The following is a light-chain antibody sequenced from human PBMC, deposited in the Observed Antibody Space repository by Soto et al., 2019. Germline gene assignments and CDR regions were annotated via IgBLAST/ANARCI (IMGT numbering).Light chain of an antibody. CDR1: QSISRY. CDR3: QQSYSTLT. V-gene: IGKV1-39*01. Sequence: DIQMTQSPSSLSASVGDRVTITCRASQSISRYLNWYQQKPGKAPKFLIYAASNLQSGVPSRFSGSGSGPDFTLTISSLQPEDVATYYCQQSYSTLTFGGGTNVEIK. J-gene: IGKJ4*01. CDR2: AAS.